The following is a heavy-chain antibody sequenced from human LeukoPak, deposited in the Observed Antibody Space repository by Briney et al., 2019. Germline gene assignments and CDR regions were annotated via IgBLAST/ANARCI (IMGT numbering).Heavy chain of an antibody. CDR1: GFTFGDYA. V-gene: IGHV3-49*04. CDR3: TTDGGRKSRPYHFDY. CDR2: IRSKPYGGTR. Sequence: GGSLRLSCTASGFTFGDYAMNWVRQAPGKGLEWVASIRSKPYGGTREYAASVRGRFTISRDDSKSIAYLQMNSLKTEDTAVYYCTTDGGRKSRPYHFDYWGQGTLVTVSS. J-gene: IGHJ4*02. D-gene: IGHD3-16*01.